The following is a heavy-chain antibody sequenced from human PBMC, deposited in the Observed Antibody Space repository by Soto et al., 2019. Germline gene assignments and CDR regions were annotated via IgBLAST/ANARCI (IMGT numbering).Heavy chain of an antibody. CDR1: GGSFSGYY. V-gene: IGHV4-34*01. CDR2: INNSGST. Sequence: QVQLQQWGAGLLKPSETLSLTCAVYGGSFSGYYWSWIRQPPGKGLEWMGEINNSGSTNYNPSLKSRVTISVDTSKNQFSLKLSSVTAADTAVYYCARDNGSGSYYKVDAFDIWGQGTMVTVSS. CDR3: ARDNGSGSYYKVDAFDI. J-gene: IGHJ3*02. D-gene: IGHD3-10*01.